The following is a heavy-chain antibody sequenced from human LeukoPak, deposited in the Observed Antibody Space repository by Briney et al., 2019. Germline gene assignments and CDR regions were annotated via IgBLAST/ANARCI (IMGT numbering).Heavy chain of an antibody. CDR3: AREKRSITIFGVVTYYFDY. CDR1: GFTFSNAW. V-gene: IGHV3-15*07. D-gene: IGHD3-3*01. CDR2: IRSNSDGGTI. Sequence: GGSLRLSCATSGFTFSNAWMNWVRQAPGKGLEWVGRIRSNSDGGTIDYAAPVKGRFTISRDNAKNSLYLQMNSLRAEDTAVYYCAREKRSITIFGVVTYYFDYWGQGTLVTVSS. J-gene: IGHJ4*02.